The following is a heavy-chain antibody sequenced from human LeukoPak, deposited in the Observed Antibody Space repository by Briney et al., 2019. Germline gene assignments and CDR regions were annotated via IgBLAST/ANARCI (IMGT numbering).Heavy chain of an antibody. Sequence: PGGSLRLSCAASGFTFSSYWMSWVRQAPGKGLEWVANIKQDGSEKYYVDSVKGRFTISRDNAKNSLYLQMNSLRAEDTAVYYCAREARPYYDFWSGYYSDDAFDIWGQGTMVTVSS. CDR1: GFTFSSYW. CDR2: IKQDGSEK. D-gene: IGHD3-3*01. J-gene: IGHJ3*02. CDR3: AREARPYYDFWSGYYSDDAFDI. V-gene: IGHV3-7*01.